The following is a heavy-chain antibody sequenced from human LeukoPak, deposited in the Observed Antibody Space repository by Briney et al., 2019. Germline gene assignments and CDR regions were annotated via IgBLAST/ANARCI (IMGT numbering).Heavy chain of an antibody. Sequence: SETLSLTCTVSGGSISSYYWSWIRQPPGKGLEWIGYIYYSGSTNYNPSLKSRVTISVDTSKNQFSLKLSSVTAADTAVYYCARRVGADYGDYGTYFDYWGQGTLVTVSS. J-gene: IGHJ4*02. CDR2: IYYSGST. D-gene: IGHD4-17*01. CDR1: GGSISSYY. V-gene: IGHV4-59*01. CDR3: ARRVGADYGDYGTYFDY.